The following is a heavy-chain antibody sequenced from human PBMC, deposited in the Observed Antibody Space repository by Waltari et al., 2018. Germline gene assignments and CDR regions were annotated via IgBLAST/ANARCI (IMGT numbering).Heavy chain of an antibody. J-gene: IGHJ4*02. CDR3: ARYWDYGDY. CDR1: GGTFSSYA. Sequence: AEVKKPGSSVKVSCKASGGTFSSYAISWVQQAPGQGLEWMGGIIPIFGTANYAQKFQGRVTITADESTSTAYMELSSLKASDTAMYYCARYWDYGDYWGQGTLVTVSS. V-gene: IGHV1-69*13. D-gene: IGHD4-17*01. CDR2: IIPIFGTA.